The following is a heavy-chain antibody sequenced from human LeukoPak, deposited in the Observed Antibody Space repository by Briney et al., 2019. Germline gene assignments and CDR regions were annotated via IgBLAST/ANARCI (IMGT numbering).Heavy chain of an antibody. J-gene: IGHJ4*02. V-gene: IGHV3-53*01. D-gene: IGHD3-22*01. Sequence: PGGSVRLSCAASGFTVSSNYMSWVRQAPGKGLEWVSVIYSGGSTYYAASVKGRFTISRDNSKNTLYLQMNSLRAEDTAVYYCAKEHHDSSGYYKAFDYWGQGTLVTVSS. CDR3: AKEHHDSSGYYKAFDY. CDR2: IYSGGST. CDR1: GFTVSSNY.